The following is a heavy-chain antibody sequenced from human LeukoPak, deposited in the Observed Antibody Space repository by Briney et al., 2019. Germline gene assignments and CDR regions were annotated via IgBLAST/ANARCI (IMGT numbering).Heavy chain of an antibody. CDR1: GFIFTSYS. Sequence: GGSLRLSCAASGFIFTSYSMNWVRQAPGKGLEWVSYISSPSTNIYYVDSVKGRFTISRDNAKNTLYLQMNSLRAEDTAVYYCARDRSIASDYWGQGTLVTVPS. J-gene: IGHJ4*02. CDR2: ISSPSTNI. V-gene: IGHV3-48*04. CDR3: ARDRSIASDY. D-gene: IGHD6-6*01.